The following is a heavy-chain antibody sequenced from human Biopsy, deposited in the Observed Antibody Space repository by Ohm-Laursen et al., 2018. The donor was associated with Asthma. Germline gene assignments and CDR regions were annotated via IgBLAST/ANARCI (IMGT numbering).Heavy chain of an antibody. Sequence: SSVKVSCKASGDSFSNYAISWVRQAPGLGLEWMGGISPVFGSTNIAQKFQGRVIISADIFTKTAYLEVSSLRSDDTAVYYCASPSSSREILYYYYNMDIWGQGTTVTV. CDR1: GDSFSNYA. CDR3: ASPSSSREILYYYYNMDI. CDR2: ISPVFGST. J-gene: IGHJ6*02. D-gene: IGHD6-13*01. V-gene: IGHV1-69*06.